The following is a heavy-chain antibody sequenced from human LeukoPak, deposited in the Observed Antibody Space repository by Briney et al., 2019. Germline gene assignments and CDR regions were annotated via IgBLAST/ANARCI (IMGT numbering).Heavy chain of an antibody. V-gene: IGHV3-33*01. D-gene: IGHD3-10*01. Sequence: PGGSLRLSCAASGFTFSSYGMHWVRQAPGKGLEWVAVIWYDGSNKYYADSVKGRFTISRDNSKNTLYLQMNSLRAEDTAVYYCARDRAYYGSAYGMDVWGQGTTVTVSS. J-gene: IGHJ6*02. CDR2: IWYDGSNK. CDR1: GFTFSSYG. CDR3: ARDRAYYGSAYGMDV.